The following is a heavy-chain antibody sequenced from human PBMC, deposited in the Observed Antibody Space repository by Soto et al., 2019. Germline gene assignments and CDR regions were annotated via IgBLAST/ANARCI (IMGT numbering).Heavy chain of an antibody. D-gene: IGHD4-17*01. CDR1: GGSISSYY. J-gene: IGHJ5*02. Sequence: SETLSLTCTVSGGSISSYYWSWIRQPPGKGLERIGYIYYSGSTNYNPSLKSRVTISVDTSKNQFSLKLSSVTAADTAVYYCARARADYGDFNWFDPWGQGTLVTVSS. CDR3: ARARADYGDFNWFDP. CDR2: IYYSGST. V-gene: IGHV4-59*08.